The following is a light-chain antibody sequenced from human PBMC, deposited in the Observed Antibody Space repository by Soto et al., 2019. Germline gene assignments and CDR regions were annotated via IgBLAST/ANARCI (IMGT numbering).Light chain of an antibody. CDR3: SSYSSNRTPL. CDR2: EVS. V-gene: IGLV2-14*01. J-gene: IGLJ2*01. CDR1: SGDVGLYNY. Sequence: QSALTQPASVSGSPGRSITISCTGTSGDVGLYNYVSWYQQHPGKAPKLMISEVSNRPSGVSNRFSGSKSGNTASLTISGLQAEDEADYYCSSYSSNRTPLFGGGTKLTVL.